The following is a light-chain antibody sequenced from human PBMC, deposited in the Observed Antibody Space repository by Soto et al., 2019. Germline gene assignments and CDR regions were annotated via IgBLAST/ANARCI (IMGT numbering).Light chain of an antibody. Sequence: EIVLTQSPGSLSLSPGERATLSCRASQSVSNNYLAWYQQKPGQAPRLLIYGVSSRATAIPDRFSGSGSGTDFTLTISRLEPEDFAVYYCQRYGSSPGLFTFGPGTKVDIK. J-gene: IGKJ3*01. CDR2: GVS. V-gene: IGKV3-20*01. CDR1: QSVSNNY. CDR3: QRYGSSPGLFT.